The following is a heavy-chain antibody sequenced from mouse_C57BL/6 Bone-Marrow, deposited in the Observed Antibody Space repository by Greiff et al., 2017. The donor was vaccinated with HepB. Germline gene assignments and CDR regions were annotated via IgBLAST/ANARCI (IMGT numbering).Heavy chain of an antibody. CDR3: ARDNRGFDY. CDR2: ISYDGSN. Sequence: EVKLVESGPGLVKPSQSLSLTCSVTGYSITSGYYWNWIRQFPGNKLEWMGYISYDGSNNYNPSLKNRISITRDTSKNQFFLKLNSVTTEDTATYYCARDNRGFDYWGQGTTLTVSS. V-gene: IGHV3-6*01. CDR1: GYSITSGYY. J-gene: IGHJ2*01.